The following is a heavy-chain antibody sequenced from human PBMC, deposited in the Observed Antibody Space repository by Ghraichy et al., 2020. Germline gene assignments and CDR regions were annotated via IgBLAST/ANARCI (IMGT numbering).Heavy chain of an antibody. J-gene: IGHJ4*02. CDR3: ARDGYYYDSSGYGNY. V-gene: IGHV4-30-4*01. CDR1: GGSISSGDYY. CDR2: IYYSGST. D-gene: IGHD3-22*01. Sequence: SETLSLTCTVSGGSISSGDYYWSWIRQPPGKGLEWIGYIYYSGSTYYNPSLKSRVTISVDTSKNQFSLKLSSVTAADTAVYYCARDGYYYDSSGYGNYWGQGTLVTVSS.